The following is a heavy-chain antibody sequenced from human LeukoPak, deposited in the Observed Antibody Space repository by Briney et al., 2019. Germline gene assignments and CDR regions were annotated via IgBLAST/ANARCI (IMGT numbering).Heavy chain of an antibody. Sequence: SVKVSCKASGGTFSSYAISWVRQAPGQGLEWMGGIIPIFGTANYAQKFQGRVTITADESTSTAYMELRSLRSDDTAVYYCARDLPNQWLVEVLLGYFDYWGQGTLVTVSS. CDR1: GGTFSSYA. V-gene: IGHV1-69*13. D-gene: IGHD6-19*01. J-gene: IGHJ4*02. CDR2: IIPIFGTA. CDR3: ARDLPNQWLVEVLLGYFDY.